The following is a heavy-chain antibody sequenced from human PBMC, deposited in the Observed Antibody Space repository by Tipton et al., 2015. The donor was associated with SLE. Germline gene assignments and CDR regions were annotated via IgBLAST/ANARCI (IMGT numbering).Heavy chain of an antibody. D-gene: IGHD1-26*01. CDR1: GYTFTRYA. CDR2: INGANGYT. CDR3: ARVGGSYYGKGYFQH. V-gene: IGHV1-3*01. J-gene: IGHJ1*01. Sequence: QLVQSGAEVKKPGASVKVSCKASGYTFTRYAMHWVRQDPGQRLEWIGWINGANGYTKYSQMFKGRVTITRDASASTTYMELRSLGSDDTAVYFCARVGGSYYGKGYFQHWGQGTLVTVSS.